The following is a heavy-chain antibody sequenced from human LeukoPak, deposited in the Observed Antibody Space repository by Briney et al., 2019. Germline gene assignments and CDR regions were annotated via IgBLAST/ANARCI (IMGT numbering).Heavy chain of an antibody. Sequence: TLSLTCTVSGGSISSGSYYWSWIRQPAGKGLEWIGRMYTSGSTNYNPSLKSRVTISVDTSKNQFSLKLSSVTAADTAVYYCARTDYDFWSGPNWFDPWGQGTLVTVPS. V-gene: IGHV4-61*02. J-gene: IGHJ5*02. CDR2: MYTSGST. CDR3: ARTDYDFWSGPNWFDP. D-gene: IGHD3-3*01. CDR1: GGSISSGSYY.